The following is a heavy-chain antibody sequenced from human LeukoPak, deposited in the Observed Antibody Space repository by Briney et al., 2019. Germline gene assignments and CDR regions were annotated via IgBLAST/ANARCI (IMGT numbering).Heavy chain of an antibody. Sequence: GGSLRLSCAASGFTVSSNYMSWVRQAPGKGLEWVSVIYSGGSTYYADSVKGRFTISRDNAKNSLYLQMNSLRAEDTALYYCARAIYSSGWRGWFDPWGQGTLVTVSS. CDR1: GFTVSSNY. CDR3: ARAIYSSGWRGWFDP. V-gene: IGHV3-53*01. CDR2: IYSGGST. D-gene: IGHD6-19*01. J-gene: IGHJ5*02.